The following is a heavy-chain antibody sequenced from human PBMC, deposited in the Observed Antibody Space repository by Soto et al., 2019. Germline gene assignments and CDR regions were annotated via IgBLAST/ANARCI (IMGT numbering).Heavy chain of an antibody. CDR2: VYYSGTT. CDR3: VRHLTLTPIEARTLMFAY. CDR1: GVSMSSSSYF. J-gene: IGHJ4*02. D-gene: IGHD6-6*01. V-gene: IGHV4-39*01. Sequence: SEPLSLTCNVSGVSMSSSSYFWGWIRQPPGKGLAWIGTVYYSGTTYDNPSLRSRVTISVDTSKNQISLKLKSVTAADTSIYDCVRHLTLTPIEARTLMFAYSGTGILVTVYS.